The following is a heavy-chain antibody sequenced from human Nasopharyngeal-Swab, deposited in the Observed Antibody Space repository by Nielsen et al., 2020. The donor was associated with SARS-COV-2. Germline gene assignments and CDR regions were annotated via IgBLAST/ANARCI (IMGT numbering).Heavy chain of an antibody. J-gene: IGHJ3*02. CDR3: AKAGGAFDI. CDR2: ISGSGGST. Sequence: GGSLRLSCAASGFTFSSYAMSWVRQAPGKGLDWVSAISGSGGSTYYADSVKGRFTISRDKSKKTLYLQMNSLRAEDTAVYYCAKAGGAFDIWGQGTMVTVSS. D-gene: IGHD3-16*01. CDR1: GFTFSSYA. V-gene: IGHV3-23*01.